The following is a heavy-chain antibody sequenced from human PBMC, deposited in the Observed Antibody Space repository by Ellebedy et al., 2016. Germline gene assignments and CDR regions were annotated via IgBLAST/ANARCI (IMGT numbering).Heavy chain of an antibody. J-gene: IGHJ6*02. CDR1: GFTFSSYG. CDR3: AKDIFPGGTVTIPYYYYGMDV. CDR2: ISYDGSNK. D-gene: IGHD4-17*01. Sequence: GESLKISCAASGFTFSSYGMHWVRQAPGKGLEWVAVISYDGSNKYYADSMKGRFTISRDNSKNTLYLQMNSLRAEDTAVYYCAKDIFPGGTVTIPYYYYGMDVWGQGTTVTVSS. V-gene: IGHV3-30*18.